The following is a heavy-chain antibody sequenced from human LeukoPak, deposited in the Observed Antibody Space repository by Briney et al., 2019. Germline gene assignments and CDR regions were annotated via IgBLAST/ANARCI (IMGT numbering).Heavy chain of an antibody. V-gene: IGHV3-74*01. CDR1: GFTFSTYW. D-gene: IGHD3-10*01. CDR3: ASRYYVDF. Sequence: GGSLRLSRAASGFTFSTYWMHWVRQGPGKGLVWVSRISSDGSSATYADSVKGRFTISRDNAKNTLYLQMNSLRAEDTAVYYCASRYYVDFWGQGTLVTVSS. J-gene: IGHJ4*02. CDR2: ISSDGSSA.